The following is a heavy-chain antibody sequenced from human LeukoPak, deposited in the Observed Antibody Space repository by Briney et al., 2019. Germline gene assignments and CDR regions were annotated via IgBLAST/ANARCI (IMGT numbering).Heavy chain of an antibody. CDR1: GFTFSSYS. Sequence: GGSLRLSCAASGFTFSSYSMNWVRQAPGKGLEWVSYISSSSSTIYYADSVKGRFTISRDNAKNSLYLQMNSLRAEDTAVYYCAREPLYSHYMDVWGKGTTVTVSS. V-gene: IGHV3-48*01. CDR3: AREPLYSHYMDV. D-gene: IGHD3-16*02. J-gene: IGHJ6*03. CDR2: ISSSSSTI.